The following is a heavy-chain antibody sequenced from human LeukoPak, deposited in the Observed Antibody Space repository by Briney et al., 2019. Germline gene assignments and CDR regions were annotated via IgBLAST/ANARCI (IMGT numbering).Heavy chain of an antibody. CDR2: IYYSGSM. V-gene: IGHV4-59*12. Sequence: SETLSLTYTVSGGSISSYYWNWIRQPPGKGLEWIGYIYYSGSMNYNPPLKSRVTISVDTSKNQFSLKLTSVTVADTAVYYCARAGLIAARPFDYWGQGTLVTVSS. J-gene: IGHJ4*02. D-gene: IGHD6-6*01. CDR3: ARAGLIAARPFDY. CDR1: GGSISSYY.